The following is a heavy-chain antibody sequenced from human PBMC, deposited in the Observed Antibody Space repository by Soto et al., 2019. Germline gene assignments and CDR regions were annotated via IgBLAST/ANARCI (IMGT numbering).Heavy chain of an antibody. CDR2: ISSSSSYI. J-gene: IGHJ3*02. V-gene: IGHV3-21*01. CDR3: AGGYCSGGSCYNAFDI. Sequence: GGSLRLSCAASGFTFSSYSMNWVRQAPGKGLEWVSSISSSSSYIYYADSVKGRFTISRDNAKNSLYLQMNSLRAEDTAVYYCAGGYCSGGSCYNAFDIWGQGTMVTVSS. CDR1: GFTFSSYS. D-gene: IGHD2-15*01.